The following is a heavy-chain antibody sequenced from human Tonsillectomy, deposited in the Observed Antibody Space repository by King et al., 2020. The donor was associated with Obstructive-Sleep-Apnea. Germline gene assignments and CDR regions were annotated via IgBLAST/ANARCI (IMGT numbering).Heavy chain of an antibody. CDR1: GFTFSSYW. V-gene: IGHV3-7*03. CDR2: IKEDGSEK. Sequence: VQLVESGGGLVQPWGSLRLSCAASGFTFSSYWMSWVRQAPGKGLEGVDNIKEDGSEKYYVDSVKGRFTISRDNAKNSLYLQMNSLRAEDTAVYYCARGTYYYDSSEDYWGQGTLVTVSS. D-gene: IGHD3-22*01. CDR3: ARGTYYYDSSEDY. J-gene: IGHJ4*02.